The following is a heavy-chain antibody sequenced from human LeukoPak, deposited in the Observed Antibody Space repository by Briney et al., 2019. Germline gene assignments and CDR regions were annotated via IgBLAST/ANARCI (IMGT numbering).Heavy chain of an antibody. D-gene: IGHD4-17*01. CDR1: GGSISSYY. CDR2: IYYSGST. CDR3: ARVDLGDYERYFDY. J-gene: IGHJ4*02. Sequence: SETLSLTCTVSGGSISSYYWSWIRQPPGKGLEWIGYIYYSGSTNYNPSLKSRVTISVDTSKNQFSLKLSSVTAADTAVYYCARVDLGDYERYFDYWGQGTLVTVSS. V-gene: IGHV4-59*12.